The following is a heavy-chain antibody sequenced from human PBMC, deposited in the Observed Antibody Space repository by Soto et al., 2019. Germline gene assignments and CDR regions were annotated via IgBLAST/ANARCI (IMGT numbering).Heavy chain of an antibody. V-gene: IGHV1-69*02. CDR3: ARVTRNNWNDGFYFDY. CDR2: IIPILGIA. J-gene: IGHJ4*02. Sequence: QVQLVQSGAEVKKPGSSVKVSCKASGGTFSSYTISWVRQAPGQGLEWMGRIIPILGIANYAQKFQGRVTITXXKXTXXAYMELSSLRSEDTAVYYCARVTRNNWNDGFYFDYWGQGTLVTVSS. D-gene: IGHD1-1*01. CDR1: GGTFSSYT.